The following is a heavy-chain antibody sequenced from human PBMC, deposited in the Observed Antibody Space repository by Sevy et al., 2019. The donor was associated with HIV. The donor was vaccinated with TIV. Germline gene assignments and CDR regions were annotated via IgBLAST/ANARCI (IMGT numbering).Heavy chain of an antibody. J-gene: IGHJ6*03. V-gene: IGHV1-69*06. D-gene: IGHD6-19*01. CDR1: GGTFSSYA. CDR2: IIPIFGTA. Sequence: ASVKVSCKASGGTFSSYAISWVRQAPGQGLEWMGGIIPIFGTANYAQKFQGRVTITADKSTSTAYMEPSSLRSEDTAVYYCARVGAVAVAGTFYYYMDVWGKGTTVTVSS. CDR3: ARVGAVAVAGTFYYYMDV.